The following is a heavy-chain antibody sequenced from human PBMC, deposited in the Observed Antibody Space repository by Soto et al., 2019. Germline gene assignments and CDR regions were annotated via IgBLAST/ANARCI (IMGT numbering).Heavy chain of an antibody. CDR3: ARDLRFGY. CDR2: IYYSGST. J-gene: IGHJ4*02. Sequence: QVQLQESGPGLVKPSETLSLTCTVSGGSVSSGSYYWSWIRQPPGKGLEWIGYIYYSGSTNYNPSLKSRVTISVDTSKNQFSLKLSSVTAADTAVYYYARDLRFGYWGQGTLVTVSS. CDR1: GGSVSSGSYY. V-gene: IGHV4-61*01.